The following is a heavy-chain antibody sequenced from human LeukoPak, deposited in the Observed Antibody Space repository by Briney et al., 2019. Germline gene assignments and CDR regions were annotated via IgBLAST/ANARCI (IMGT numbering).Heavy chain of an antibody. CDR2: ISGSGGST. D-gene: IGHD3-10*01. V-gene: IGHV3-23*01. CDR1: GFTSSSYA. Sequence: GGSLRLSCAASGFTSSSYAMSWVRQAPGKGLEWVSAISGSGGSTYYADSVKGRFTISRDNSKNTLYLQMNSLRAEDTAVYYCAKLVDGRFGELIDYWGQGTLVTVSS. CDR3: AKLVDGRFGELIDY. J-gene: IGHJ4*02.